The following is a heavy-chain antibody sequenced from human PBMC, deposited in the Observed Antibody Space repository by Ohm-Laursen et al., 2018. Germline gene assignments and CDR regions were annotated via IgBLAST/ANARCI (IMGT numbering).Heavy chain of an antibody. Sequence: GSLRLSCTAPGFTFSDYYMSWIRQAPGKGLEWVSYISSSGSTIYYADSVKGRFTISRDNAKNSLYLQMNSLGAEDTAVYYCARDRYYDFWSGSKVLDYWGQGTLVTVSS. D-gene: IGHD3-3*01. CDR1: GFTFSDYY. V-gene: IGHV3-11*01. J-gene: IGHJ4*02. CDR3: ARDRYYDFWSGSKVLDY. CDR2: ISSSGSTI.